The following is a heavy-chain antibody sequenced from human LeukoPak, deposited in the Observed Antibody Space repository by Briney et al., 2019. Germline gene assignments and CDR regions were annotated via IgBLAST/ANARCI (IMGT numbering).Heavy chain of an antibody. J-gene: IGHJ4*02. D-gene: IGHD2-2*01. CDR1: GFTFSSYA. Sequence: PGGSLRLSCSASGFTFSSYAIHWVRQAPGKGLEYFSAIRSIGGSTNYADSVKGRFTISRENSKNTLYLQVSSLRAEDTAVYYCVKGGGYCSSTSCLPPYYFDYWGPGTLVTVS. V-gene: IGHV3-64D*06. CDR2: IRSIGGST. CDR3: VKGGGYCSSTSCLPPYYFDY.